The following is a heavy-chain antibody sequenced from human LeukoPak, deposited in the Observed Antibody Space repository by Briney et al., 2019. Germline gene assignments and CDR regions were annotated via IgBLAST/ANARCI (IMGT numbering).Heavy chain of an antibody. CDR2: VSTGSNYI. CDR3: AGDTGILALDP. J-gene: IGHJ5*02. Sequence: RPGGSLRLSCTASGFTFSSYSLNWVRQAPGKGLEWVSSVSTGSNYIYYADSVKGRFTISRDNDKNTLYLQMNSLRAEDTAVYYCAGDTGILALDPWGQGTLVTVSS. V-gene: IGHV3-21*01. D-gene: IGHD1-26*01. CDR1: GFTFSSYS.